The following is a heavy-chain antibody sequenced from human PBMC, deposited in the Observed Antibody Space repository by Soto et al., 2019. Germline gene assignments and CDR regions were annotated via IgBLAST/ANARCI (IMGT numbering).Heavy chain of an antibody. CDR3: AKEMATIHPPLDY. CDR2: ISYDGSNK. Sequence: GGSLRLSCAASGFTFSSYGMHWVRQAPGKGLEWVAVISYDGSNKYYADSVKGRFTISRDNSKNTLYLQMNSLRAEDTAVYYCAKEMATIHPPLDYWGQGTLVTVSS. J-gene: IGHJ4*02. CDR1: GFTFSSYG. V-gene: IGHV3-30*18. D-gene: IGHD5-12*01.